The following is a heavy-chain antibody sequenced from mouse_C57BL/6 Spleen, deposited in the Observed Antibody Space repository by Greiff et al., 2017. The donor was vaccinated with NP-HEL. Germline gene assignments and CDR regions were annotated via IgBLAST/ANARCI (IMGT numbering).Heavy chain of an antibody. V-gene: IGHV1-54*01. Sequence: VQLQQSGAELVRPGTSVKVSCKASGYAFTNYLIEWVKQRPGQGLEWIGVINPGSGGTNYNEKFKGKATLTADKSSSTAYMQLSSLTSEDSAVYFCARGGTTVVAGDFDYWGQGTTLTVSS. CDR1: GYAFTNYL. CDR2: INPGSGGT. D-gene: IGHD1-1*01. J-gene: IGHJ2*01. CDR3: ARGGTTVVAGDFDY.